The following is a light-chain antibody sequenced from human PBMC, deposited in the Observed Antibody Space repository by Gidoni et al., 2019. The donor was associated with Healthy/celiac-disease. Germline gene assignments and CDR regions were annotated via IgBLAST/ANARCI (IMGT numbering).Light chain of an antibody. CDR2: AAS. V-gene: IGKV1-39*01. Sequence: DIQMTQSPSSLSASVGDRVTITCRASQSISSYLNWYQQKPVKAPKLLIYAASSLQSGVPSRFSGSGSGTDFTLTISSLQPEDFATYYCQQSYSTPETFGGGTKVEIK. CDR1: QSISSY. J-gene: IGKJ4*01. CDR3: QQSYSTPET.